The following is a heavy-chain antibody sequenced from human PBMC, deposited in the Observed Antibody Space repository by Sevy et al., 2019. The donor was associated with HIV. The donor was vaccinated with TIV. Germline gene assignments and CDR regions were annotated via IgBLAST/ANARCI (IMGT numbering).Heavy chain of an antibody. CDR3: ARDPRMYGDYLLAYFDY. J-gene: IGHJ4*02. CDR2: IGYDGSNI. CDR1: GVTPSTYG. D-gene: IGHD2-8*01. V-gene: IGHV3-33*01. Sequence: GGSLRLSCAASGVTPSTYGMHWVRQAPGKGLEWVAVIGYDGSNIYYADSVKGRFNISRDSSKNTLFLQMDSLRAEDTAIYYCARDPRMYGDYLLAYFDYWGQGTLVTVSS.